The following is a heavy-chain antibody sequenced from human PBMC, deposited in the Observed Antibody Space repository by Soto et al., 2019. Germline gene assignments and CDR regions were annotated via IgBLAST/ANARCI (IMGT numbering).Heavy chain of an antibody. V-gene: IGHV3-48*03. J-gene: IGHJ4*02. CDR1: GFTFSSYE. D-gene: IGHD3-10*01. CDR3: ARVKRITMVRGVIDGFDY. Sequence: PWWSLRLSCAASGFTFSSYEMNWCRQAPGKGLEWVSYISSSGSTIYYADSVKGRFTISRDNAKNSLYLQMNSLRAEDTAVYYCARVKRITMVRGVIDGFDYWGQGTLVTVSS. CDR2: ISSSGSTI.